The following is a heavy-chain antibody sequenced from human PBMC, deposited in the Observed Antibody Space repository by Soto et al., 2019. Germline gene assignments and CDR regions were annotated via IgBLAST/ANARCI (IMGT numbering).Heavy chain of an antibody. V-gene: IGHV3-23*01. CDR2: ISGSGGST. CDR3: AKIHRIAAAGKNGWFDP. J-gene: IGHJ5*02. D-gene: IGHD6-13*01. CDR1: GFTFSSYA. Sequence: PGCSLRLSCAASGFTFSSYAMSWVRQAPGKGLEWVSAISGSGGSTYYADSVKGRFTISRDNSKNTLYLQMNSLRAEDTAVYYCAKIHRIAAAGKNGWFDPWGQGTLGTVSS.